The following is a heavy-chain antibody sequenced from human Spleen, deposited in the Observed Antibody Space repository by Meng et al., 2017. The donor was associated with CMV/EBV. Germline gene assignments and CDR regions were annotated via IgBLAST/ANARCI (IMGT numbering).Heavy chain of an antibody. D-gene: IGHD3-3*01. CDR3: AHRSDYDFWSGPPTASWFDP. V-gene: IGHV2-5*02. J-gene: IGHJ5*02. Sequence: QITLKESGPTLVKPTQTPRLTSSFSGSSPSTSGVGVGWIRQPPGKALEWLALIYWDDDKRYSPSLKSRLTITKDTSKNQVVLTMTNMDPVDTATYYCAHRSDYDFWSGPPTASWFDPWGQGTLVTVSS. CDR2: IYWDDDK. CDR1: GSSPSTSGVG.